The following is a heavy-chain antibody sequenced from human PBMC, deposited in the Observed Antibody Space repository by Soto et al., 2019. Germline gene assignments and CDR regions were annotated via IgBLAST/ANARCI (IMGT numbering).Heavy chain of an antibody. Sequence: QVQLQQSGPGLVKPSQTLSLTCAISGDSVSSNSAAWNWIRQSLSRGLEWLGRTYYRSKWYNDYAVSVKSRITINPDTSKNQFSLQLNSVTPEDTAVYYCASVRYCSAGSCYGDDAFDIWGQGTMVTVSS. D-gene: IGHD2-15*01. CDR1: GDSVSSNSAA. CDR2: TYYRSKWYN. CDR3: ASVRYCSAGSCYGDDAFDI. J-gene: IGHJ3*02. V-gene: IGHV6-1*01.